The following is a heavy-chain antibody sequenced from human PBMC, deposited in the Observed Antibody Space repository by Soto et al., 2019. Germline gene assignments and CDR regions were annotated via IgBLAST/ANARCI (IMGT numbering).Heavy chain of an antibody. CDR1: GHTLTELS. V-gene: IGHV1-24*01. CDR2: FDPEDGET. D-gene: IGHD1-1*01. Sequence: QVQLLQSGVEVKKPGASVKVSCKVSGHTLTELSMHWVRQAPGRGLEWMGGFDPEDGETIFAQKFQGRVTMTEDTSTDSTYMELTSLRSEDTAVYYCAAGGTRWLHSPFDYWGPGILVTISS. CDR3: AAGGTRWLHSPFDY. J-gene: IGHJ4*02.